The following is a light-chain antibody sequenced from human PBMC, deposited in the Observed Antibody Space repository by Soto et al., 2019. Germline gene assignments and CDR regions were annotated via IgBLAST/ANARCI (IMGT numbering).Light chain of an antibody. CDR2: DVS. CDR1: SSDVGGYNY. Sequence: QSALTQPASVSGAPGQSITISCTGTSSDVGGYNYVSWYQQHPGKAPKLMIYDVSNRPSGVSNRFSGSKSGNTASLTISGLQAEDEADYYCSSYTSSSTPHVVFGGGTKLTVL. J-gene: IGLJ2*01. V-gene: IGLV2-14*01. CDR3: SSYTSSSTPHVV.